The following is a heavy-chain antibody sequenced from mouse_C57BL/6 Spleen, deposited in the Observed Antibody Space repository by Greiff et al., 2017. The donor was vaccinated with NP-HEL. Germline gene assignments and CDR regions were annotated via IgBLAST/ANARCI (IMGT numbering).Heavy chain of an antibody. J-gene: IGHJ4*01. CDR1: GFTFSDYY. CDR3: ARFTVGYAMDY. Sequence: EVKLMESEGGLVQPGSSMKLSCTASGFTFSDYYMAWVRQVPEKGLEWVANINYDGSSTYYLDSLKSRFIISRDNAKNILYLQMSSLKSEDTATYYCARFTVGYAMDYWGQGTSVTVSS. V-gene: IGHV5-16*01. CDR2: INYDGSST. D-gene: IGHD1-1*01.